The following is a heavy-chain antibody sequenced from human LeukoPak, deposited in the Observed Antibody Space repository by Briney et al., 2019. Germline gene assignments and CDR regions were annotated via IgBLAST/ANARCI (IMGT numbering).Heavy chain of an antibody. CDR2: ISGSGGNT. V-gene: IGHV3-23*01. CDR1: GFTFSKYA. Sequence: GGSLRLSCAASGFTFSKYAMTWVRQAPGKGLEWVSAISGSGGNTFSAESVKGRFTISRDNSKNTLYLQMNSLRAEDTAVYYCARDSGITKGGFDYWGQGTLVTVSS. J-gene: IGHJ4*02. D-gene: IGHD1-26*01. CDR3: ARDSGITKGGFDY.